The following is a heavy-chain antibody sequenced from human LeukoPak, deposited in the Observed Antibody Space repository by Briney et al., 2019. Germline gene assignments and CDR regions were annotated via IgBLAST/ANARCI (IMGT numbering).Heavy chain of an antibody. D-gene: IGHD4-17*01. Sequence: PGGSLRLSCAASGFTVSSNYMSWIRQAPGKGLEWVSYISSSGSTIYYADSVKGRFTISRDNAKNSLYLQMNSLRAEDTAVCYCARDMATVTPYYYYYYYMDVWGKGTTVTVSS. CDR1: GFTVSSNY. V-gene: IGHV3-11*04. CDR3: ARDMATVTPYYYYYYYMDV. CDR2: ISSSGSTI. J-gene: IGHJ6*03.